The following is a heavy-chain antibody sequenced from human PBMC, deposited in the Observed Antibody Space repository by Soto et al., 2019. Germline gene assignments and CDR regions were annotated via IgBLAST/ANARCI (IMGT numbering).Heavy chain of an antibody. CDR1: GGSISSGGYY. J-gene: IGHJ4*02. Sequence: QLLESGPGLVKPSQTLSLTCTVSGGSISSGGYYWSWIRQHPGKGLEWIGYIYYSGSTYYNPSLKSRVTISVDTSKNQFSLKLSSVTAADTAVYYCARTYYYDSSGYYNYFDYWGQGTLVTVSS. CDR3: ARTYYYDSSGYYNYFDY. V-gene: IGHV4-31*03. CDR2: IYYSGST. D-gene: IGHD3-22*01.